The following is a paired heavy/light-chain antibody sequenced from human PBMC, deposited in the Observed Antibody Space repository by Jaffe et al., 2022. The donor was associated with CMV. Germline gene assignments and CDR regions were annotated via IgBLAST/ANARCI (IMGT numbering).Light chain of an antibody. CDR2: DVS. Sequence: QSALTQPASVSGSPGQSITISCTGTSSDVGGYNYVSWYQQHPGKAPKLMIYDVSNRPSGISNRFSGSKSGNTASLTISGLQAEDESDYYCSSYTSSSTLVVFGGGTKLTVL. J-gene: IGLJ2*01. V-gene: IGLV2-14*03. CDR3: SSYTSSSTLVV. CDR1: SSDVGGYNY.
Heavy chain of an antibody. CDR3: ARGQLGRHPSVNFDY. CDR1: GGSISSYY. V-gene: IGHV4-59*01. CDR2: ISYSGST. Sequence: QVQLQESGPGLVKPSETLSLTCTVSGGSISSYYWNWIRQPPGKGLEWIGYISYSGSTNYNPSLKSRVTISVDTSKNQFSLKLSSVTAADTAVYYCARGQLGRHPSVNFDYWGQGTLVTVSS. J-gene: IGHJ4*02. D-gene: IGHD3-16*01.